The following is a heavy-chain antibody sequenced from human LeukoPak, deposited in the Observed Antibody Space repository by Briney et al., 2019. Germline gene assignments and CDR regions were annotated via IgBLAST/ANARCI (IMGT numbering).Heavy chain of an antibody. Sequence: GGSLRLSCAASGFTFDDYTMSWVRQAPGKGLEWVGRIKSKTDGGTTDYAAPVKGRFTISRDDSKNTLYLQMNSLKTEDTAVYYCTAGAWLVLDYWGQGTLVTVSS. CDR1: GFTFDDYT. V-gene: IGHV3-15*01. CDR3: TAGAWLVLDY. D-gene: IGHD6-19*01. J-gene: IGHJ4*02. CDR2: IKSKTDGGTT.